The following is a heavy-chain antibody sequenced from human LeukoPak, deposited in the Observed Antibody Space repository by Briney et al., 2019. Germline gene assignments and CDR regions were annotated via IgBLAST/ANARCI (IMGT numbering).Heavy chain of an antibody. CDR3: ARSYHPPGSGSYYKPRLYYYGMDV. CDR2: INHSGST. V-gene: IGHV4-34*01. D-gene: IGHD3-10*01. CDR1: GGSFSGYY. Sequence: PSETLSLTCAVYGGSFSGYYWSWIRQPPGKGLEWIGEINHSGSTNYNPSLKSRVTISVDTSKNQFSLKLSSVTAADTAVYYCARSYHPPGSGSYYKPRLYYYGMDVWAKGPRSPSPQ. J-gene: IGHJ6*04.